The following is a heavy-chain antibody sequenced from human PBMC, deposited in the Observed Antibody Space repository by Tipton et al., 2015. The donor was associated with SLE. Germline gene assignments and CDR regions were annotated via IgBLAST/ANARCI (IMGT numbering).Heavy chain of an antibody. CDR3: AKDPRGYSYGYPDS. Sequence: LSLTCAVSGDSISSSNWWSWVRQPPGKGLEWVSVISGSGGSTYYADSVKGRFTISRDNSKNSLYLQMNSLRAEDTALYYCAKDPRGYSYGYPDSWGQGTLVTVSS. J-gene: IGHJ5*02. CDR1: GDSISSSN. CDR2: ISGSGGST. D-gene: IGHD5-18*01. V-gene: IGHV3-23*01.